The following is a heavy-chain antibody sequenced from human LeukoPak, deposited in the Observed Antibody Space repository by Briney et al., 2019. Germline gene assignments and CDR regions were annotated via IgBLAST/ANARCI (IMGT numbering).Heavy chain of an antibody. CDR1: GFTFSSYS. D-gene: IGHD1-1*01. V-gene: IGHV3-21*01. CDR2: ISSSSSYI. Sequence: PGGSLRLSCAASGFTFSSYSMNWVRLAPGKGLEWVSSISSSSSYIYYADSVKGRFTISRDNAKNSLYLQMNSLRAEDTAVYYCARDFSATEVFDYWGQGTLVTVSS. CDR3: ARDFSATEVFDY. J-gene: IGHJ4*02.